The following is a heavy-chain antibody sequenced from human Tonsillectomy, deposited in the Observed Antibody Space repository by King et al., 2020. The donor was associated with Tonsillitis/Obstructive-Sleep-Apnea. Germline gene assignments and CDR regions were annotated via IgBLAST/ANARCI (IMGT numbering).Heavy chain of an antibody. D-gene: IGHD2-21*01. CDR1: GFTFSNYA. Sequence: VQLVQSGGGVVQPGRSLRLSCAASGFTFSNYAIHWVRQAPGKGLEWVAVISYDGSNKYYADSVKGRFTISRDNSKNTLYLQMNSLRAEDTAVYYCARGDGIVVVIASSFDYWGQGPLVTVSS. CDR3: ARGDGIVVVIASSFDY. J-gene: IGHJ4*02. V-gene: IGHV3-30*04. CDR2: ISYDGSNK.